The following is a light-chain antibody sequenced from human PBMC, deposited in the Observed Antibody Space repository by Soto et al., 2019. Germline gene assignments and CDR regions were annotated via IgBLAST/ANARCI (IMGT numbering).Light chain of an antibody. CDR1: QSISSY. CDR2: AAS. CDR3: QQSYSTHALT. J-gene: IGKJ4*01. Sequence: DIPMTQSPSSLSASVGDRVTITCRASQSISSYLNWYQQKPGKAPKLLIYAASSLQSGVPSRFSGRGSGTDFTLTISSLQPEDFATYYCQQSYSTHALTFGGGTKVEIK. V-gene: IGKV1-39*01.